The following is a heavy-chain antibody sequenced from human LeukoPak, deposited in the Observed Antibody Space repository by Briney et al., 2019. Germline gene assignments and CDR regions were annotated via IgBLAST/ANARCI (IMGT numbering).Heavy chain of an antibody. J-gene: IGHJ4*02. CDR2: ISSSSSYI. Sequence: MAGGSLRLSCAASGFTFSSYSMNWVRQAPGKGLEWVSSISSSSSYIYYADSVKGRSTISRDNAKNSLYLQMNSLRAEDTAVYYCASPLTPYYYDSQYDYWGQGTLVTVSS. CDR1: GFTFSSYS. V-gene: IGHV3-21*01. CDR3: ASPLTPYYYDSQYDY. D-gene: IGHD3-22*01.